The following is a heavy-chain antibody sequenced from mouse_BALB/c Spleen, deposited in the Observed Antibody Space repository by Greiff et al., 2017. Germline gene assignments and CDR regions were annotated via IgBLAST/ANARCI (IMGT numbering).Heavy chain of an antibody. V-gene: IGHV3-2*02. CDR2: ISYSGST. D-gene: IGHD2-4*01. CDR3: ARYYDYDYFDY. J-gene: IGHJ2*01. CDR1: GYSITSDYA. Sequence: EVKLQESGPGLVKPSQSLSLTCTVTGYSITSDYAWNWIRQFPGNKLEWMGYISYSGSTSYNPSLKSRISITRDTSKNQFFLQLNSVTTEDTATYYCARYYDYDYFDYWGQGTTRTVSS.